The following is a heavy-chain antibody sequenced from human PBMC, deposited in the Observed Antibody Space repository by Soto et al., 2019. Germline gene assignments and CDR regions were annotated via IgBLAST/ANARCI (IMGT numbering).Heavy chain of an antibody. CDR1: VHTCTRYA. CDR3: ASSNKVASPYGMDG. Sequence: QVQLVQSGAEVKKPGASVKVSCKASVHTCTRYAMHWVRQAHGQRLGWMGWINAGNGNTKYSEKFQGRVTITRDTSTNTAYMEMSSLRSEDTAVYYCASSNKVASPYGMDGWGHGTTVTV. J-gene: IGHJ6*02. V-gene: IGHV1-3*01. D-gene: IGHD3-3*02. CDR2: INAGNGNT.